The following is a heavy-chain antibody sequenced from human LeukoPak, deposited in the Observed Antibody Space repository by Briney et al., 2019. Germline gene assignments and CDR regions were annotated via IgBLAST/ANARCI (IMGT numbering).Heavy chain of an antibody. D-gene: IGHD6-6*01. CDR3: ARLGSSSSIDY. V-gene: IGHV4-59*12. CDR1: GGSISNYC. Sequence: PSETLSLTCTVSGGSISNYCWSWFRQPPGKGLEWIGYIYYSGSTNYNPSLKSRVTISVDTSKNQFSLKLSSVTAADTAVYYCARLGSSSSIDYWGQGTLVTVSS. J-gene: IGHJ4*02. CDR2: IYYSGST.